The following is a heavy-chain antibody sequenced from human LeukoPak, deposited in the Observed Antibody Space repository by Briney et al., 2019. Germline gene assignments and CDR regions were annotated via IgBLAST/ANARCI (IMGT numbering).Heavy chain of an antibody. CDR3: ARGPLGGYNSAWFDP. V-gene: IGHV3-21*01. Sequence: ETLSLTCAVSGGSISSSNWWSWIRQAPGKGLEWVSFISSSSSYIYYADSVKGRFTISRDNAKNSLYLQMNSLRVEETAVYYCARGPLGGYNSAWFDPWGQGTLVTVSS. CDR2: ISSSSSYI. D-gene: IGHD5-24*01. J-gene: IGHJ5*02. CDR1: GGSISSSN.